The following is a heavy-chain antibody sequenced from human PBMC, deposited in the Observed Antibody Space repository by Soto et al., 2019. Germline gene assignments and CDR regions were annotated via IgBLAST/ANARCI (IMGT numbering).Heavy chain of an antibody. CDR3: ARDHLMDGDYGAFDI. CDR2: ISAYNGNT. D-gene: IGHD4-17*01. J-gene: IGHJ3*02. CDR1: GYTFTSYG. V-gene: IGHV1-18*01. Sequence: QVQLVQSGAEVKKPGASVKVSCKASGYTFTSYGISWVRQAPGQGLEWMGWISAYNGNTNYAQKLQGRVTMTTDTSXXTAYMELRSLRSDDTAVYYCARDHLMDGDYGAFDIWGQGTMVTVSS.